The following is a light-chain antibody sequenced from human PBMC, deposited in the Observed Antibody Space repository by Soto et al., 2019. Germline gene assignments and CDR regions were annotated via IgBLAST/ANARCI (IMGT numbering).Light chain of an antibody. V-gene: IGKV3-15*01. CDR1: QTVRNN. CDR2: AAS. CDR3: QQYNDWPPLT. J-gene: IGKJ4*01. Sequence: EFVLTQSPGTLSLSPGERATLSCRASQTVRNNYLAWYQQKPGQPPRLLIYAASTRATGIPGRFSGSGSGTEFTLTISSLQSEDSAVYYCQQYNDWPPLTFGGGTKVEIK.